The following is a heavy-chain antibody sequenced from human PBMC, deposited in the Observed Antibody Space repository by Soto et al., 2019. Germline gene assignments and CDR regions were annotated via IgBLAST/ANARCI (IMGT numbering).Heavy chain of an antibody. CDR1: GYTFTSYG. CDR3: AGGTGSGWYRRHYYCYGMDV. Sequence: QVQLVQSGAEVKKPGASVKVSCKASGYTFTSYGISWVRQAPGQVLERMGWISAYNGNTNYAQKLQGRVTMTTDTPTSRANMELRSLRSDDTAVNYCAGGTGSGWYRRHYYCYGMDVWSQGTTVTVSS. V-gene: IGHV1-18*01. CDR2: ISAYNGNT. J-gene: IGHJ6*02. D-gene: IGHD6-19*01.